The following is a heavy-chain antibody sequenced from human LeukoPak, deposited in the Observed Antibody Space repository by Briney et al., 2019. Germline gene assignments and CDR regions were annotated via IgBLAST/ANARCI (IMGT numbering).Heavy chain of an antibody. CDR3: ARLGMGYASGSYSWFFDL. CDR2: IYNSGST. Sequence: SETLSLTCTVSGGSISSYYWSWIRQPPGKGLEWIGYIYNSGSTNYNPSLKSRVTISVDTSENRFSLRLSSVTAADTAVYYCARLGMGYASGSYSWFFDLWGRGTLVTVSS. CDR1: GGSISSYY. J-gene: IGHJ2*01. D-gene: IGHD3-10*01. V-gene: IGHV4-59*08.